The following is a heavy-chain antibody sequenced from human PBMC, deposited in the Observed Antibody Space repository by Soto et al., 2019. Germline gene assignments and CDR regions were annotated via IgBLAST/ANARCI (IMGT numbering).Heavy chain of an antibody. D-gene: IGHD3-10*01. V-gene: IGHV3-23*01. CDR3: AKTRYGSGSYLPVTFDY. J-gene: IGHJ4*02. Sequence: GGSLRLSGAASGFTFSSYAMSWVRQATGKGLEWVSAISGSGGSTYYADSVKGRFTISRDTSKNTLYLQMNSLRAEDTAVYYCAKTRYGSGSYLPVTFDYWGQGTLVTVSS. CDR2: ISGSGGST. CDR1: GFTFSSYA.